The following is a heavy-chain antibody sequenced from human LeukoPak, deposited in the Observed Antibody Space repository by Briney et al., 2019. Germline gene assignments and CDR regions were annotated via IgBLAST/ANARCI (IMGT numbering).Heavy chain of an antibody. V-gene: IGHV3-66*04. CDR3: ARQKAAPSGMDV. J-gene: IGHJ6*02. Sequence: GGSLRLSCAASGFTFSSYAMSWVRQAPGKGLEWVSVIYSGGSTYYADSVKGRFTISRDNSKNTLYLQMNSLRAEDTAVYYCARQKAAPSGMDVWGQGTTVTVSS. CDR1: GFTFSSYA. CDR2: IYSGGST. D-gene: IGHD6-13*01.